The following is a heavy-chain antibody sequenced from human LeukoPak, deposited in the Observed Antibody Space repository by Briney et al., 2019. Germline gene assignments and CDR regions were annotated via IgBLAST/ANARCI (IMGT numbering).Heavy chain of an antibody. J-gene: IGHJ5*02. V-gene: IGHV1-8*01. CDR2: MNPNSGNT. CDR3: ARGLSYCSSTSCYHWFDP. Sequence: ASVKVPCKASGYTFTSYDINWVRQATGQGLEWMGWMNPNSGNTGYAQKFQGRVTMTRNTSIGTAYMELSSLRSEDTAVYYCARGLSYCSSTSCYHWFDPWGQGTLVTVSS. CDR1: GYTFTSYD. D-gene: IGHD2-2*01.